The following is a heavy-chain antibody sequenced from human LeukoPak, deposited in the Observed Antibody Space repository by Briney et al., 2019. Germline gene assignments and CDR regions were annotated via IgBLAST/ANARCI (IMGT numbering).Heavy chain of an antibody. CDR1: GYTFTGYY. CDR2: INPNSGGT. J-gene: IGHJ4*02. D-gene: IGHD3-22*01. CDR3: ARAPMIVVVFPPRLDY. V-gene: IGHV1-2*02. Sequence: ASVKVSCKTSGYTFTGYYMHWVRQAPGQGLEWMGWINPNSGGTNYAQKFQDRVTMTGDTSISTAYMELSRLTSDDTAVYYCARAPMIVVVFPPRLDYWGQGTLVTISS.